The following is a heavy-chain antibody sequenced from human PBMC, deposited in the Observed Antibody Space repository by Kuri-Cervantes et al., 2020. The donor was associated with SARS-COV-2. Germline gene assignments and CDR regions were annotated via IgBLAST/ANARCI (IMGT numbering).Heavy chain of an antibody. CDR3: ARESSYITIFGVVTRYGMDV. CDR2: INHSGST. D-gene: IGHD3-3*01. J-gene: IGHJ6*02. CDR1: GGSFSGYY. V-gene: IGHV4-34*09. Sequence: SCAVYGGSFSGYYWSWIRQPPGKGLEWIGEINHSGSTNYNPSLKSRVTISVDTSKNQFSLKLSSVTAADTAVYYCARESSYITIFGVVTRYGMDVWGQGTTVTVSS.